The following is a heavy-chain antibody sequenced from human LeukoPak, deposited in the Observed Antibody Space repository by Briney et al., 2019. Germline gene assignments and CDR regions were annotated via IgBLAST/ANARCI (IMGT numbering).Heavy chain of an antibody. CDR2: INAGNGNT. Sequence: ASVKVSCKASGYTFTSYAMHWVRQAPGQRLEWMGWINAGNGNTKYSQKFQGRVTITRVTSASTAYMELSSLRSEDTAVYYCARDPELTYYYGSGSYRSTQDDYWGQGTLVTVSS. D-gene: IGHD3-10*01. CDR1: GYTFTSYA. CDR3: ARDPELTYYYGSGSYRSTQDDY. V-gene: IGHV1-3*01. J-gene: IGHJ4*02.